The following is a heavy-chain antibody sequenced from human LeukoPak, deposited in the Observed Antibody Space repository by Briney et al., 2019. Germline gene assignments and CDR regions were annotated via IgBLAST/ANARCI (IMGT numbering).Heavy chain of an antibody. CDR2: IYYSGST. J-gene: IGHJ4*02. D-gene: IGHD5-18*01. V-gene: IGHV4-59*01. CDR3: ARSFGYSYGSTHFDY. CDR1: GGSISSYY. Sequence: SETLSLTCTVSGGSISSYYWSWVRQPPGKGLEWIGYIYYSGSTNYNPSLKSRVTISVDTSKNQFSLKLSSVTAADTAVYYCARSFGYSYGSTHFDYWGQGTLVTVSS.